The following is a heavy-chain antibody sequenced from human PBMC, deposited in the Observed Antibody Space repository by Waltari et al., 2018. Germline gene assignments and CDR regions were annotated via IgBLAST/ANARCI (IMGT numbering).Heavy chain of an antibody. CDR1: GGPISSYY. Sequence: QVQLQESGPGLVKPSETLSLTCTVSGGPISSYYWSWIRQPPGKGLEWIGRIYTIGSTTYNPSLKSRVTISVDTSKNQFSLKLSSVTAADTAVYYCARAWISLILGATSAFDIWGQGTMVTVS. CDR3: ARAWISLILGATSAFDI. D-gene: IGHD1-26*01. CDR2: IYTIGST. J-gene: IGHJ3*02. V-gene: IGHV4-4*07.